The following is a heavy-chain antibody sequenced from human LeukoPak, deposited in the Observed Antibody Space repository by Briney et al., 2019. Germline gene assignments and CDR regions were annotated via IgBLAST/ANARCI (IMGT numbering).Heavy chain of an antibody. CDR1: GYTFTSYD. V-gene: IGHV1-8*01. CDR2: MNPNSGNT. Sequence: ASVKVSCKASGYTFTSYDINWVRQATGQGLEWMGWMNPNSGNTDYAQKFQGRVTMTRDTSISTAYMELSSLRSEDTAVYYCARDQQQPYYYYGLDGWGQGTTVTVSS. CDR3: ARDQQQPYYYYGLDG. D-gene: IGHD6-13*01. J-gene: IGHJ6*02.